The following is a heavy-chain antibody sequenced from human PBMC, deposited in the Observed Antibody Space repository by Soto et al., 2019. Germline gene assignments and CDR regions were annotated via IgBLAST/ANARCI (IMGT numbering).Heavy chain of an antibody. CDR2: VTGSGEIT. CDR1: GFSFSSYA. CDR3: AKAQEASGNVNSYLGF. J-gene: IGHJ4*02. D-gene: IGHD5-12*01. V-gene: IGHV3-23*01. Sequence: GGSLRLSCASSGFSFSSYAMSWVRRAPGRGLEWVSVVTGSGEITYYADSVKGRFTMSRDNPKKTLSLQMHNVRAEDTAVYYCAKAQEASGNVNSYLGFWGQGTLVTVSS.